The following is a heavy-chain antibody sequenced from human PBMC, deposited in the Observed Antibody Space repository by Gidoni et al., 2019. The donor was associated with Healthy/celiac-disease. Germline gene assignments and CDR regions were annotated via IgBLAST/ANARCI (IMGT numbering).Heavy chain of an antibody. J-gene: IGHJ3*02. D-gene: IGHD3-10*01. CDR2: ISYDGSNK. V-gene: IGHV3-30*18. CDR1: GFTFSSYG. Sequence: QVQLVESGGGVVQPGRSLRLSCAASGFTFSSYGMHWVRQAPGKGLEWVAVISYDGSNKYYADSVKGRFTISRDNSKNTLYLQMNSLRAEDTAVYYCAKASGGAFDIWGQGTMVTVSS. CDR3: AKASGGAFDI.